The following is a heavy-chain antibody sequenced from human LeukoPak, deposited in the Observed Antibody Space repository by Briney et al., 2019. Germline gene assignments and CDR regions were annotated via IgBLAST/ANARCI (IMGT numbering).Heavy chain of an antibody. D-gene: IGHD3-3*01. CDR1: GHTFTSYG. CDR3: ARDRNDLWSGSVFDY. V-gene: IGHV1-18*01. Sequence: GASVKVSCKASGHTFTSYGISWVRQAPGQGLEWMGWISAYNGNTNYAQKLQGRVTMTTDTSTSTAYMELRSLRSDDTAVYYCARDRNDLWSGSVFDYWGQGTLVTVSS. J-gene: IGHJ4*02. CDR2: ISAYNGNT.